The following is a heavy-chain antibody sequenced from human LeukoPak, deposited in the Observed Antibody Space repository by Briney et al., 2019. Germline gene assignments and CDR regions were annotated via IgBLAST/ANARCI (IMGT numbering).Heavy chain of an antibody. CDR3: AREVSYGDYVAMDAFDI. CDR1: GGTFSSYA. J-gene: IGHJ3*02. Sequence: SVKVSCKASGGTFSSYAISWVRQAPGQGLEWMGGIIPILGTANYAQKFQGRVTITADESTSTAYMELSSLRSEDTAVYYCAREVSYGDYVAMDAFDIWGQGTMVTVSS. V-gene: IGHV1-69*13. CDR2: IIPILGTA. D-gene: IGHD4-17*01.